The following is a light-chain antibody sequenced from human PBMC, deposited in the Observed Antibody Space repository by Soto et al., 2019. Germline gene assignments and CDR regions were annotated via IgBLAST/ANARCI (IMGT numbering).Light chain of an antibody. CDR2: RAS. CDR1: QSIGRW. Sequence: DIQMTQSPSTLSASVGDRVTITCRASQSIGRWLAWYQQKPGKARKLLIYRASSLESAVPPRFSGSQSGAEFTLIINTLQPNDLAKYCCQQYNIYPWTFGKGTKVQIK. CDR3: QQYNIYPWT. J-gene: IGKJ1*01. V-gene: IGKV1-5*03.